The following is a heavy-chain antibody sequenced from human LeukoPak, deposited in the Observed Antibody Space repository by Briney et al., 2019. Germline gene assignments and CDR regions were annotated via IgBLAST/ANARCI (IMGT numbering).Heavy chain of an antibody. J-gene: IGHJ4*02. D-gene: IGHD1-1*01. CDR1: GGSISSSSYY. CDR3: ARGRDDLDY. V-gene: IGHV4-39*01. Sequence: SETLSLTCTVSGGSISSSSYYWGWIRQPPGKGLEWIGSIYYSGSTYYNPSLESRVTISVDTSKNQFSLKLSSVTAADTAVYYCARGRDDLDYWGQGTLVTVSS. CDR2: IYYSGST.